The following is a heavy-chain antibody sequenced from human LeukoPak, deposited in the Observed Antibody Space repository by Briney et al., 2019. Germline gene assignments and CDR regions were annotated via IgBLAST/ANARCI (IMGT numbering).Heavy chain of an antibody. CDR3: AKVSSGYCGGDCYSLDY. D-gene: IGHD2-21*02. CDR2: ISYDGSNK. J-gene: IGHJ4*02. Sequence: GRSLRLSCAASGFTFSSYGMHWVRQAPGKGLEWVAVISYDGSNKYYADSVKGRFTISRDNSKNTLYLQMNSLRAEDTAVYYCAKVSSGYCGGDCYSLDYWGQGTLVTVSS. CDR1: GFTFSSYG. V-gene: IGHV3-30*18.